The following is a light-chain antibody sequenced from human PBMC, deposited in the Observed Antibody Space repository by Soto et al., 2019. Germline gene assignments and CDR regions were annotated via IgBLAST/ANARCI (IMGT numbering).Light chain of an antibody. CDR1: QSVSSN. CDR3: QQYNNWWT. J-gene: IGKJ1*01. CDR2: GAS. Sequence: EGVMTQKNSTLSVSPGERSTLSCTASQSVSSNLAWYQQKPGQAPRLLIYGASTRATGIPARFSGSGSGTEFTLTICSLQSEDFAVYYCQQYNNWWTFGQRTNVDI. V-gene: IGKV3-15*01.